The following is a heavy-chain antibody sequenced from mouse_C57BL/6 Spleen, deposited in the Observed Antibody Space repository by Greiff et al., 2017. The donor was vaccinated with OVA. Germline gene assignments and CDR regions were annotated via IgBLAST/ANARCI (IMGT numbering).Heavy chain of an antibody. Sequence: EVQRVESGGGLVKPGGSLKLSCAASGFTFSDYGMHWVRQAPEKGLEWVAYISSGSSTIYYADTVKGRFTISRDNAKNTLFLQMTSLRSEDTAMYYCASPFYYGSSYWYFDVWGTGTTVTVSS. CDR1: GFTFSDYG. J-gene: IGHJ1*03. D-gene: IGHD1-1*01. CDR3: ASPFYYGSSYWYFDV. V-gene: IGHV5-17*01. CDR2: ISSGSSTI.